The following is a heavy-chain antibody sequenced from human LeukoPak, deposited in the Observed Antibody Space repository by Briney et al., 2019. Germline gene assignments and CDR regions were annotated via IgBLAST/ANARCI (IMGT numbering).Heavy chain of an antibody. D-gene: IGHD3-10*01. V-gene: IGHV4-4*02. J-gene: IGHJ6*02. CDR3: ARAYVSGPSGYYYGMDV. CDR2: VNLQGST. CDR1: GGSISNTNW. Sequence: PSETPSLTCGVSGGSISNTNWWTWVRQPPGKGLEWIGEVNLQGSTNYNPSLKSRVAISVDKSENHISLKLTSVTAADTAVYYCARAYVSGPSGYYYGMDVWGQGATVTVSS.